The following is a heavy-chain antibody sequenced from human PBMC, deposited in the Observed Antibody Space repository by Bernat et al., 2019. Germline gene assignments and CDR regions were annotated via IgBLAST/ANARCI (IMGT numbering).Heavy chain of an antibody. V-gene: IGHV3-23*04. CDR1: GFTFSSNA. CDR2: ISGSGGST. D-gene: IGHD2-21*02. J-gene: IGHJ4*02. CDR3: AIDAYNNDCRPRYSFDY. Sequence: EVQVVESGGGLVQPGGSLRISCVASGFTFSSNAMTWVRKAPGKGLEWVSAISGSGGSTHYADSVKGRFTISRDNSRNTLYLQMDSLRAEDTAIYYCAIDAYNNDCRPRYSFDYWGQGTLVTVSS.